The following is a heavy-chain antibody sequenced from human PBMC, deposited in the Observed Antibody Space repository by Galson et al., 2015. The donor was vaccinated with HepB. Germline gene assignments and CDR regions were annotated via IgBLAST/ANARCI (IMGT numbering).Heavy chain of an antibody. V-gene: IGHV1-24*01. Sequence: SVKVSCKVSGYTLTELSMHWVRQAPGKGLEWMGGFDPEDGETIYAQKFQGRVTMTEDTSTDTAYMELSSLRSEDTAVYYCATVSIVVVPAAFDYWGQGTLVTVSS. CDR2: FDPEDGET. J-gene: IGHJ4*02. CDR3: ATVSIVVVPAAFDY. CDR1: GYTLTELS. D-gene: IGHD2-2*01.